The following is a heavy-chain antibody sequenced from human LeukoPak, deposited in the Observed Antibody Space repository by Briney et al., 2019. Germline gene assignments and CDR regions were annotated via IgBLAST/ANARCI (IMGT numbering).Heavy chain of an antibody. CDR3: ARVLITGTTFIIQGSNFDY. V-gene: IGHV1-2*02. CDR2: INPNSGGT. CDR1: GYTFTGYY. D-gene: IGHD1-7*01. Sequence: ASVKVSCKASGYTFTGYYMHWVRQAPGQGLEWMGWINPNSGGTNYAQKFQGRVTMTRDTSISTAYMELSRLRSDDTAVYYCARVLITGTTFIIQGSNFDYWGQGTLVTVSS. J-gene: IGHJ4*02.